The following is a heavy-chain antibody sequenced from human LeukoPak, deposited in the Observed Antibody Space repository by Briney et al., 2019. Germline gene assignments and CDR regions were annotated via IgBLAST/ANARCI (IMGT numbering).Heavy chain of an antibody. J-gene: IGHJ6*03. V-gene: IGHV1-2*02. Sequence: ASVKVSCKASGYTFTGYYMHWVRQAPGQGLEWMGWINPNSGGTNYAQKFQGRVTMTRDTSISTAYMELSRLRSDDTAVYYCAGVRVGDYYYMDVWGKGTTVTVSS. CDR3: AGVRVGDYYYMDV. CDR2: INPNSGGT. D-gene: IGHD3-22*01. CDR1: GYTFTGYY.